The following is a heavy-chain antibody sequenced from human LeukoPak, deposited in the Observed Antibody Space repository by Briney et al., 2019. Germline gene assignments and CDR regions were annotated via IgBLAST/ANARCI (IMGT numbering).Heavy chain of an antibody. CDR2: ISSSGSTI. Sequence: GGSLRLSCAASGFTFSSYEMNWVRQAPGKGLEWVSYISSSGSTIYYADSVKGRFTISRDNAKNSLYLQMNSLRAEDTAVYYCARDRPVYYDSSSNYMDVWGKGTTVTISS. CDR1: GFTFSSYE. J-gene: IGHJ6*03. CDR3: ARDRPVYYDSSSNYMDV. V-gene: IGHV3-48*03. D-gene: IGHD3-22*01.